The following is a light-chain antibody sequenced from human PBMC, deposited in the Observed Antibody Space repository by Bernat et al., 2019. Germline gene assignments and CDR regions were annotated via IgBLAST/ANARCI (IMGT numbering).Light chain of an antibody. V-gene: IGKV1-9*01. CDR3: QQLDKFPIA. CDR2: GAS. Sequence: DIQLTQSPSFLSASVGDRVTITCRASQVIGTYLAWYHQKPGKAPHLLIYGASTLQSGVPSRFRGSGSGTEFTLTISSLKPEDSATYYCQQLDKFPIAFGQGTRLEIK. CDR1: QVIGTY. J-gene: IGKJ5*01.